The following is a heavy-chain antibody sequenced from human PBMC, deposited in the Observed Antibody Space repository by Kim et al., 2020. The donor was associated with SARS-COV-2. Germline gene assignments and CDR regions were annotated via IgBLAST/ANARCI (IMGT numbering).Heavy chain of an antibody. V-gene: IGHV4-4*02. CDR2: IYHSGST. J-gene: IGHJ4*02. CDR1: GGSISSSNW. CDR3: ARAISGSYYTFDY. Sequence: SETLSLTCAVSGGSISSSNWWSWVRQPPGKGLEWIGEIYHSGSTNYNPSLKSRVTISVDKSKNQFSLKLSSVTAADTAVYYCARAISGSYYTFDYWGQGTLVTVSS. D-gene: IGHD1-26*01.